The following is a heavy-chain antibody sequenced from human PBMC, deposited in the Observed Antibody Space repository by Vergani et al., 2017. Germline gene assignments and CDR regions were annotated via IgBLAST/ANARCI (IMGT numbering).Heavy chain of an antibody. Sequence: EVQLVESGGGLVQPGGSLRLSCAASGFTFGDDAISWFRQAPGKGPEWVAFIRTKSQGETTEYAASVKGRFFISRNDSKGVAYLQMNSLRTEDTAVYYCERVGCSSTSCYYYYYMDVWGKGTTVTVSS. V-gene: IGHV3-49*03. D-gene: IGHD2-2*01. CDR1: GFTFGDDA. CDR3: ERVGCSSTSCYYYYYMDV. CDR2: IRTKSQGETT. J-gene: IGHJ6*03.